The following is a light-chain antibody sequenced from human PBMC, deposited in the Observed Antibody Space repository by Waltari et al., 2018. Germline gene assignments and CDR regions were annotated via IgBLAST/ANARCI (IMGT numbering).Light chain of an antibody. CDR2: WAS. Sequence: DIVMTQSPDSLAVSLGERATINCKSSQSVFYISNNKNYLAWYQQKPGQPPKLLFYWASTRESGVPDRFSGSGSGTDFTLTISSLQAEDVAVYYCQQYYGAPYSFGQGPSCRSN. J-gene: IGKJ2*03. CDR3: QQYYGAPYS. V-gene: IGKV4-1*01. CDR1: QSVFYISNNKNY.